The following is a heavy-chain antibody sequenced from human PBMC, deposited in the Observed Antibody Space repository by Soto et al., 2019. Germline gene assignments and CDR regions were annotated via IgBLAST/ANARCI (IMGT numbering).Heavy chain of an antibody. Sequence: SETLSLTCTVSGGSISSYYWSWIRQPPGKGLEWIGYIYYSGSTNYNPSLKSRVTISVDTSKNQFYLKLSSVTAADTTVYYCARGCRSYYDSSGSHFDYWGQGTLVTVSS. V-gene: IGHV4-59*01. CDR1: GGSISSYY. CDR3: ARGCRSYYDSSGSHFDY. D-gene: IGHD3-22*01. J-gene: IGHJ4*02. CDR2: IYYSGST.